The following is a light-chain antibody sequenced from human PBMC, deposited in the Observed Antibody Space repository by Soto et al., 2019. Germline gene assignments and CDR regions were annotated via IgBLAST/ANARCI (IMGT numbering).Light chain of an antibody. J-gene: IGLJ1*01. CDR1: SSNIGAGYD. V-gene: IGLV1-40*01. Sequence: QSVLTQPPSVSGAPGQRVSISCTGSSSNIGAGYDVHWYQQLPGTAPKLLIYGDSNRPSGVPDRFSGSKSGTSASLAITGLLTEDKADYYCQSSDSRLSGSYVFGSGTKVTVL. CDR2: GDS. CDR3: QSSDSRLSGSYV.